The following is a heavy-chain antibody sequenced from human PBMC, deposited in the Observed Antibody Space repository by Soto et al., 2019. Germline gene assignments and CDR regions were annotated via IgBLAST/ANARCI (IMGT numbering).Heavy chain of an antibody. CDR2: ISTFNSHT. J-gene: IGHJ6*02. V-gene: IGHV1-18*01. CDR3: AREGVRGMDL. D-gene: IGHD3-16*01. Sequence: ASVKVSCKASGYTFTSYGISWVRQAPGQGLEWMGWISTFNSHTDYAQKVQGRVAMTTDRSTGTAYMELRSLRSDDTAVYYCAREGVRGMDLRGQGTTVTVSS. CDR1: GYTFTSYG.